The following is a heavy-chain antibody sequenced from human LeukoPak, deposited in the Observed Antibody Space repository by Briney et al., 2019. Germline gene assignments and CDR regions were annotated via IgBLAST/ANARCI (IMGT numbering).Heavy chain of an antibody. CDR2: ITGGGGTT. CDR1: GLTFSSYG. Sequence: GGSLRLSREASGLTFSSYGMSWVRQAPGKGLQWVSAITGGGGTTYYADSVKGRFTISRDNSKNMLYLQLNSLRAEDPDVYYCAKMQGHSDYWAREPWSPSPQ. V-gene: IGHV3-23*01. J-gene: IGHJ4*02. CDR3: AKMQGHSDY.